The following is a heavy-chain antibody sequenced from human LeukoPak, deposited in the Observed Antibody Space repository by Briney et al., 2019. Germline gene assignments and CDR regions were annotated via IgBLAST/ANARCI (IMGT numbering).Heavy chain of an antibody. CDR1: GFTFDDYA. Sequence: GRSLRLSCAASGFTFDDYAMHWVRQAPGKGLEWVSGISWNSGSIGYADSVKGRFTISRDNAKNSLYLQMNSLRAEDTDLYYCAKGSYGDYVGNWFDPWGQGTLVSVSS. CDR3: AKGSYGDYVGNWFDP. V-gene: IGHV3-9*01. J-gene: IGHJ5*02. CDR2: ISWNSGSI. D-gene: IGHD4-17*01.